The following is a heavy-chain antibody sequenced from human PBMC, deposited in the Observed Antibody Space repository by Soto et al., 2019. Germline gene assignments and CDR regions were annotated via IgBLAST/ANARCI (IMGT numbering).Heavy chain of an antibody. CDR3: GRDCSSTSCYAEGNYDLDV. J-gene: IGHJ6*02. CDR1: GGSITSGDYY. Sequence: QVQLQESGPGLVTPSQTLSLPCTVSGGSITSGDYYWSWIRQHPGKGMEWIGYIYYNGYTYYNPSLKSRVTMSIDTSTNQFALKLSSVTAADTAVYYCGRDCSSTSCYAEGNYDLDVWGQGTTVTVSS. V-gene: IGHV4-31*03. CDR2: IYYNGYT. D-gene: IGHD2-2*01.